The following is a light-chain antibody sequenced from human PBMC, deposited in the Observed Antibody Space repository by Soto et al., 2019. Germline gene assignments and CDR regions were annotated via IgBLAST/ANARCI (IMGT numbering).Light chain of an antibody. J-gene: IGLJ2*01. CDR1: SSDVGGYNY. V-gene: IGLV2-14*01. CDR3: SSYTSSSTQV. CDR2: EVS. Sequence: QSVLTQPASVSGSHGQSITISCTGTSSDVGGYNYVSWYQQHPGKAPKLMIYEVSNRPSGVSNRFSGSKSGNTASLTISGLQAEDEADYYCSSYTSSSTQVFGGGTKVTVL.